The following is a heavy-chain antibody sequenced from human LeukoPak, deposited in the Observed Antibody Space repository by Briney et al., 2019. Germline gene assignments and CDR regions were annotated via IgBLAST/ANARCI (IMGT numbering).Heavy chain of an antibody. CDR2: IYPGDSDT. CDR1: GYSFTNYW. CDR3: ATYAGTSSKYFHH. V-gene: IGHV5-51*01. D-gene: IGHD3-10*01. J-gene: IGHJ1*01. Sequence: GESLKISCKGSGYSFTNYWIGWVRQMPGKGLEWMGIIYPGDSDTRYSPSFQGQVTISADKSINTAYVQWSSLKASDTAMYYCATYAGTSSKYFHHWGQGTLVTVSS.